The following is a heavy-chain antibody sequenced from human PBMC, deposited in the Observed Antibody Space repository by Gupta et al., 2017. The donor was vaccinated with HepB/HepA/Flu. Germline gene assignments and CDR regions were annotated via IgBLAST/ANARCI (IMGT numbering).Heavy chain of an antibody. CDR1: GYSFPSYW. CDR3: ARHSSDSTFDH. D-gene: IGHD2/OR15-2a*01. Sequence: DVQLVQSRGEVKKAGESLRISCQASGYSFPSYWIGWVRQMPDKSLEWIGIFYVGDSDVRYNPAFQGQATMSGDISTRVAYLQWDNLRDSDSATYFCARHSSDSTFDHWGQGTPVTVSS. J-gene: IGHJ4*02. V-gene: IGHV5-51*01. CDR2: FYVGDSDV.